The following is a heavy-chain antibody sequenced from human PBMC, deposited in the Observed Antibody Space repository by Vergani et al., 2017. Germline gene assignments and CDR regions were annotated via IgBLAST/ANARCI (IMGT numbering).Heavy chain of an antibody. CDR3: ARGFAGRYYFDY. CDR1: GGSFSGYY. J-gene: IGHJ4*02. V-gene: IGHV4-34*01. D-gene: IGHD3-10*01. Sequence: QVQLQQWGARLLKPSETLSLTCAVYGGSFSGYYWSWIRQPPGKGLEWIGEINHSGSTNYNPSLKSRVTISVDTSKNQFSLKLSSVTAADTAVYYCARGFAGRYYFDYWGQGTLVTVSS. CDR2: INHSGST.